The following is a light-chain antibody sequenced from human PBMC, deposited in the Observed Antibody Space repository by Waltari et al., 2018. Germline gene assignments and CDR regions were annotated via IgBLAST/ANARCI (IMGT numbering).Light chain of an antibody. CDR2: DVS. Sequence: QSALTQPASLSGSPGQSITIPCTGTSGDVGLYHDVSWYQQHPGKAPRLIIYDVSERPSGVSNRFSGSKSGNTASLTISGLQAEDEADYYCNSYTGSSSWVFGGGTKLTVL. J-gene: IGLJ3*02. CDR3: NSYTGSSSWV. CDR1: SGDVGLYHD. V-gene: IGLV2-14*03.